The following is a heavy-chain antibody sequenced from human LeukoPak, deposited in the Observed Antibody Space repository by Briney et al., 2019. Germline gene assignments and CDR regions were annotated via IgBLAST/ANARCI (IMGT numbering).Heavy chain of an antibody. V-gene: IGHV5-51*01. J-gene: IGHJ4*02. Sequence: GASLQISCKGSGSNFTSYWIGWVRQLPGKGLEWMGIIYPGDSDTRYSPSFQGQVTISADKSISTAYLQWSSLKASDTAMYYCARRGADISFDYWGQGTLVTVSS. CDR2: IYPGDSDT. CDR1: GSNFTSYW. CDR3: ARRGADISFDY.